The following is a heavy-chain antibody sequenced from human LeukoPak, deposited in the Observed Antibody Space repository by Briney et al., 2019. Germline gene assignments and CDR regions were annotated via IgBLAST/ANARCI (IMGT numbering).Heavy chain of an antibody. CDR3: AKHYCSSTSCYSVY. CDR1: GFTFSSQA. J-gene: IGHJ4*02. Sequence: PPGGSLRLSCAASGFTFSSQAMSWVRQAPGKGLEWVSAISGSGGSTYYADSVKGRFTISRDNSKNTLYLQMNSLRAEDTAVYYCAKHYCSSTSCYSVYWGQGTLVTVSS. D-gene: IGHD2-2*02. V-gene: IGHV3-23*01. CDR2: ISGSGGST.